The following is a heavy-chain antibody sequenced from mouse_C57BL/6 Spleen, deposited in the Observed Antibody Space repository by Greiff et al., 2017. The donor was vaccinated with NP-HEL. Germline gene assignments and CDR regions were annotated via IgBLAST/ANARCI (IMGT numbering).Heavy chain of an antibody. CDR1: GYTFTDYE. Sequence: QVQLQESGAELVRPGSSVTLSCKASGYTFTDYEMHWVKQTPVHGLEWIGAIDPETGGTAYNQKFKGKAILTADKSSSTAYMEHRSLTSEDSGVYCGTPGVYFDYWGQGTTLTVSS. CDR3: TPGVYFDY. J-gene: IGHJ2*01. CDR2: IDPETGGT. V-gene: IGHV1-15*01.